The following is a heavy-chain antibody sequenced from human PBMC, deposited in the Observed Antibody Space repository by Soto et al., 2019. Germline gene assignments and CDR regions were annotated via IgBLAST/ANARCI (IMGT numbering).Heavy chain of an antibody. CDR2: IYYSGST. CDR3: ARPHYGSGSKTYYSYGMDV. Sequence: HLQLQESGPGLVKPSETLSLTCTVSGGSISSSSYYWGWIRQPPGKGLEWIGSIYYSGSTYYNPSLKSRVTISVDTSKNQFSLQLSSVPAADTAVYYCARPHYGSGSKTYYSYGMDVWGQGTTVTVSS. D-gene: IGHD3-10*01. J-gene: IGHJ6*02. CDR1: GGSISSSSYY. V-gene: IGHV4-39*01.